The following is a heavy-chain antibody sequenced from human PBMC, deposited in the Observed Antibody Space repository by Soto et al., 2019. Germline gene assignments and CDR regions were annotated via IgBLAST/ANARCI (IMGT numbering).Heavy chain of an antibody. J-gene: IGHJ5*02. CDR3: ATSYDTGFDP. Sequence: QPQLVQSGAEMREPGASVKLSCKASGYSFSTYHISWPRQAPGKGLEWMGVISPRNGDKNFAWKFLDRVIMTTDTSSNTAYMELESLRYDDTAIYYCATSYDTGFDPWGQGTLVTVSS. CDR2: ISPRNGDK. D-gene: IGHD3-9*01. V-gene: IGHV1-18*01. CDR1: GYSFSTYH.